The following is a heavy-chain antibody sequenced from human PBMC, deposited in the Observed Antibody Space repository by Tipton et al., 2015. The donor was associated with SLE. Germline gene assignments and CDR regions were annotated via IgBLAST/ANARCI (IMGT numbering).Heavy chain of an antibody. J-gene: IGHJ6*03. D-gene: IGHD2-2*01. V-gene: IGHV4-59*01. CDR1: DDSISSYY. CDR2: IYYTGTT. CDR3: ARGGTRYCSSTSCFTGYYYYYMDV. Sequence: TLSLTCTVSDDSISSYYWSWVRQPPGKGLEWIGYIYYTGTTYYNPSLKSRVTISVDTSKNQFSLKLSSVTAADTAVYYCARGGTRYCSSTSCFTGYYYYYMDVWGKGTTVTVSS.